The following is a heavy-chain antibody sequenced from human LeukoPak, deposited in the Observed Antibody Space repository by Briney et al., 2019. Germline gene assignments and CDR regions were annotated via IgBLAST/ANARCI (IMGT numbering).Heavy chain of an antibody. V-gene: IGHV3-33*01. Sequence: PGGSLRLSCAASGFTFSDYGMHWVRQAPGKGLEWLTVIWYSGTNNYYADSVKGRFTVSRDNSKNTVFLQMNSLTVDDTAVYYCARDDSYGGNLYFYYGMDVWGPGTTVIVSS. D-gene: IGHD4-23*01. CDR1: GFTFSDYG. CDR2: IWYSGTNN. CDR3: ARDDSYGGNLYFYYGMDV. J-gene: IGHJ6*02.